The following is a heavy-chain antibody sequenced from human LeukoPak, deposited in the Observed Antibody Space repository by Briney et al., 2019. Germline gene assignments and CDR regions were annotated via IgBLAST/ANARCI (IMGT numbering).Heavy chain of an antibody. CDR2: ISSSSSYI. CDR1: GFTFSSYS. CDR3: ARGGPVVVVAARNYYYYYMDV. J-gene: IGHJ6*03. Sequence: PGGSLRLSCAASGFTFSSYSMNWVRQAPGKGLEWVSSISSSSSYIYYADSVKGRFTISRDNTKDSLYLQMNSLRAEDTAVYYCARGGPVVVVAARNYYYYYMDVWGKGTTVTISS. V-gene: IGHV3-21*01. D-gene: IGHD2-15*01.